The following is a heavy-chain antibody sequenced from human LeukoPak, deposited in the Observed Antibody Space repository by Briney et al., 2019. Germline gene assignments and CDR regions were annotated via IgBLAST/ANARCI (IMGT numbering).Heavy chain of an antibody. Sequence: GGSLRLSCAVSGFTFSSYEMNWVRQAPGKGLEWVSYISDSGSAKYYSDSVKGRFTISRDNAKKSLYLQMSSLRPEDTAVCYCAREAAPVAAAQPDAVDIWGQGTMVSVSS. J-gene: IGHJ3*02. CDR3: AREAAPVAAAQPDAVDI. D-gene: IGHD2-15*01. V-gene: IGHV3-48*03. CDR1: GFTFSSYE. CDR2: ISDSGSAK.